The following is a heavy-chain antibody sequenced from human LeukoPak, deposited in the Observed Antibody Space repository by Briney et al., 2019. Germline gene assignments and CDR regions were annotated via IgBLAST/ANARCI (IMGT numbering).Heavy chain of an antibody. Sequence: ASVKVSCKVSGYTFTGYYMHWVRQAPGQGLEWMGRINPNSGGTNYAQKFQRRVTMTRDTSISTAYMELSRLRSDDTAVYYCARERMYNWNVGLYYMDVWGKGTTVTVSS. V-gene: IGHV1-2*06. J-gene: IGHJ6*03. CDR2: INPNSGGT. CDR3: ARERMYNWNVGLYYMDV. D-gene: IGHD1-1*01. CDR1: GYTFTGYY.